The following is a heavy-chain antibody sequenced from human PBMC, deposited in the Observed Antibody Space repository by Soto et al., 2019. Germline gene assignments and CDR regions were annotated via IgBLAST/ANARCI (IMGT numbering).Heavy chain of an antibody. CDR3: ARGNDSDGYYYIDY. CDR1: AGSLRSGGDY. J-gene: IGHJ4*02. CDR2: IYNSGNT. V-gene: IGHV4-31*03. Sequence: SETLSLTCTVSAGSLRSGGDYWDWVRQDPGKGPEWIGYIYNSGNTYYYPSLKSRLTILVDTSKNQFSLKLSSVTAADTAVYYCARGNDSDGYYYIDYWGQGTLVTVSS. D-gene: IGHD3-22*01.